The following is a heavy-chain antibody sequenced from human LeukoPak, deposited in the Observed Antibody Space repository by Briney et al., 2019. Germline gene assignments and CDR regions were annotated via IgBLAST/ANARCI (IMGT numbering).Heavy chain of an antibody. D-gene: IGHD3-9*01. J-gene: IGHJ4*02. CDR2: ISGSGGST. CDR1: GFTFSRYD. V-gene: IGHV3-23*01. CDR3: AKVKDHYDILTGYYTDYFDY. Sequence: TGGSLRLSCAASGFTFSRYDMHWVRQAPGKGLEWVSAISGSGGSTYYADSVKGRFTISRDNSKNTLYLQMNSLRAEDTAVYYCAKVKDHYDILTGYYTDYFDYWGQGTLVTVSS.